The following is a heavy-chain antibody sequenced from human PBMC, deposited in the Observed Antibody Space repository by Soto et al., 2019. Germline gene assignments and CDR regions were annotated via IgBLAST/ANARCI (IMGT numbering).Heavy chain of an antibody. CDR2: ITTSGGNT. CDR1: GFTFSTYA. J-gene: IGHJ6*03. Sequence: EVQLLESGGGLVQPGGSLRLSCAASGFTFSTYAMSWVRQAPGKGLEWVSTITTSGGNTYYADSLQGRFTISRDNSKNTPDLQMNSLRAEDTAVYYCARRYCTNGVCYTNYYYYIDGGGKGTTVTVSS. CDR3: ARRYCTNGVCYTNYYYYIDG. V-gene: IGHV3-23*01. D-gene: IGHD2-8*01.